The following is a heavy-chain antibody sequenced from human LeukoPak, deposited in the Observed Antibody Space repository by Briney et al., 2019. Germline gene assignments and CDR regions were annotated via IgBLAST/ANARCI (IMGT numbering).Heavy chain of an antibody. J-gene: IGHJ4*02. CDR1: GYTFTGYY. D-gene: IGHD5-12*01. Sequence: GASVKVSCKASGYTFTGYYMHWVRQAPGQGLEWMGWINPNSGDTNYAQKFQGRVTMTRDTSISTAYMELSRLRSDDTAVYYCAKNPYEYYFDYWGQGTTVTVSS. CDR3: AKNPYEYYFDY. V-gene: IGHV1-2*02. CDR2: INPNSGDT.